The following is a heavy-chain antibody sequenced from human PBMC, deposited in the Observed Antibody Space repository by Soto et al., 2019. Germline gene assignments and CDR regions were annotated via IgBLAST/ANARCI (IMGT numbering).Heavy chain of an antibody. CDR1: GFTFSSYA. Sequence: GGSLRLSCAASGFTFSSYAMHWVRQAPGKGLEWVAVISYDGSNKYYADSVKGRFTISRDNSKNTLYVQMNSLRPEDTAVYYCARAPDIVLIRAYYYYGMAVWGQGTTVTVSS. V-gene: IGHV3-30-3*01. CDR3: ARAPDIVLIRAYYYYGMAV. D-gene: IGHD2-8*01. J-gene: IGHJ6*02. CDR2: ISYDGSNK.